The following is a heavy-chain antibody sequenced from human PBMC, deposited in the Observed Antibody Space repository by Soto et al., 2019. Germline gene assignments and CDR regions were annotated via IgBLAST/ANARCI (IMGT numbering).Heavy chain of an antibody. J-gene: IGHJ5*02. CDR2: IIPILGTG. D-gene: IGHD6-13*01. CDR1: GGTFSSYA. CDR3: ASDLPPRSLYRSSRSTPSDWFDP. V-gene: IGHV1-69*13. Sequence: SVKVSCKASGGTFSSYAISWVRQAPGEGLEWMGGIIPILGTGNYAQKFQGRVTITADEATSTAYMELSSLRSEDTAVYYCASDLPPRSLYRSSRSTPSDWFDPWG.